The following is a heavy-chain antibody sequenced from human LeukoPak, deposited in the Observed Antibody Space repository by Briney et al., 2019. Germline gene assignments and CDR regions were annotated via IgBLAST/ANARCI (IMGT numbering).Heavy chain of an antibody. J-gene: IGHJ4*02. D-gene: IGHD3-10*02. CDR1: GLTFRNYW. V-gene: IGHV3-7*01. CDR2: ISEDGSNK. CDR3: VSWSGKYYVTSEFPANS. Sequence: HAGGSLRLSCAASGLTFRNYWMSWIRQAPGEGLEWAAHISEDGSNKYYVDSVKGRFTISRDNAKNSLYLQMNSLRVEDTAVYYCVSWSGKYYVTSEFPANSWGQGTLVTVSS.